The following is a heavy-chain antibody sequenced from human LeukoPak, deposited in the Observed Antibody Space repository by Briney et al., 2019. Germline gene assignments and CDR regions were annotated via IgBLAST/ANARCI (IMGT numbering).Heavy chain of an antibody. Sequence: GGSLRLSCAASGFTVRSNYMSWVRQAPGKGLEWVSVIYSGGSTYYADSDKGRFSISKDNSKNTLYLQMNSLRAEDTAVYYCARDLSPWETRNPDAFDIWGQGTMVTVSS. CDR1: GFTVRSNY. J-gene: IGHJ3*02. V-gene: IGHV3-53*01. D-gene: IGHD1-14*01. CDR3: ARDLSPWETRNPDAFDI. CDR2: IYSGGST.